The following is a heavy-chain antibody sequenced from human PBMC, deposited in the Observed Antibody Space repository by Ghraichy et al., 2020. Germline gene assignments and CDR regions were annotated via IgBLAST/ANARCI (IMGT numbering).Heavy chain of an antibody. D-gene: IGHD5-18*01. CDR1: GFTFSNYF. Sequence: GGSLRLSCVASGFTFSNYFMSWVRQAPGKGLEWVANIKQDGSVKQYVDSVKGRFTVSRDNAKTSLYLQMNSLTAEDTAVYYCASRGYHEYWGQGTLVTVSS. CDR2: IKQDGSVK. V-gene: IGHV3-7*03. CDR3: ASRGYHEY. J-gene: IGHJ4*02.